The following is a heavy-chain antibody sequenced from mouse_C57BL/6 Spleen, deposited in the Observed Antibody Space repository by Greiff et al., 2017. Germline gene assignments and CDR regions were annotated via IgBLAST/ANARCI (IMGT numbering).Heavy chain of an antibody. D-gene: IGHD2-5*01. CDR1: GYTFTNYW. Sequence: QVQLKESGAELVRPGTSVKMSCKASGYTFTNYWIGWAKQRPGHGLEWIGDIYPGGGYTNYNEKFKGKATLTADKSSSTAYMQFSSLTSEDSAIYYCARSAYYSNYGDAMDYWGQGTSVTVSS. J-gene: IGHJ4*01. V-gene: IGHV1-63*01. CDR3: ARSAYYSNYGDAMDY. CDR2: IYPGGGYT.